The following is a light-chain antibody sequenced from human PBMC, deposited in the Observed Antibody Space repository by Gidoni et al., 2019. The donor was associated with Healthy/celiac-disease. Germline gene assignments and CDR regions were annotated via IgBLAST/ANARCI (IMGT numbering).Light chain of an antibody. Sequence: EIVLTQAPGTMSLSPGERATLSCRASQSVSSSYLSCYQQKPGQAPRLLIYGASSRAPGIPDRFSGSGSGTAFTLPISSLEPEDFAVYYCQQYGSSPLFTFGPGTKVDIK. CDR3: QQYGSSPLFT. V-gene: IGKV3-20*01. CDR1: QSVSSSY. J-gene: IGKJ3*01. CDR2: GAS.